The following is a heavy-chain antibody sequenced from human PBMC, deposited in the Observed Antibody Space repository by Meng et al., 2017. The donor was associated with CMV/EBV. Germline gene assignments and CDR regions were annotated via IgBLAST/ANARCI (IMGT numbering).Heavy chain of an antibody. V-gene: IGHV3-23*01. CDR2: ISGSGGST. J-gene: IGHJ6*02. D-gene: IGHD3-3*01. Sequence: GGSLRLSCAASGFTFSSYAMSWVRQAPGKGLEWVSAISGSGGSTYYADSVKGRITISRDNSKNTLYLQMNSLRAEDTAVYYCAKGIFGVVGAGYYYYGMDVWGQGTTVTVSS. CDR3: AKGIFGVVGAGYYYYGMDV. CDR1: GFTFSSYA.